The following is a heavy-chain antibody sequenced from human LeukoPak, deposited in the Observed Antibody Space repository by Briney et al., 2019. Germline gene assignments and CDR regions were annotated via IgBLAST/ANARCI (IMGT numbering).Heavy chain of an antibody. J-gene: IGHJ4*02. CDR1: GGTISSYY. V-gene: IGHV4-59*08. CDR3: ARHVNWNFDY. CDR2: IYYSGST. Sequence: SETLSLTCTVSGGTISSYYWSWIRQPPGMGLKWIGYIYYSGSTNYNPSLKSRVTISVDTSKNQFSLKLSSVTAADTAVYYCARHVNWNFDYWGQGTLVTVSS. D-gene: IGHD1-1*01.